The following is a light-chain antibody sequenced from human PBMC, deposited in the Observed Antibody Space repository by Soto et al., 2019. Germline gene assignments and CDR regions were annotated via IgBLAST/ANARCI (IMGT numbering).Light chain of an antibody. CDR3: QQYDNSIT. Sequence: EIVLTQSPGTLSLSPGETATLSCRASQSVSSNNLAWYHQKPGQTPRLLIYGASSRATGIPDRFSGSGSGTDFTITLSRLEPEDFAVYYCQQYDNSITFGQGTRLEIE. V-gene: IGKV3-20*01. CDR2: GAS. CDR1: QSVSSNN. J-gene: IGKJ5*01.